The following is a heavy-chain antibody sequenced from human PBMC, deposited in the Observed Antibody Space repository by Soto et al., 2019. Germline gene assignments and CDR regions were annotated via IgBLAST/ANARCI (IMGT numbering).Heavy chain of an antibody. CDR3: ASKLGIDLYYYGMDV. J-gene: IGHJ6*02. CDR2: ISSSGTTI. Sequence: GGSLRLSCAGTGFIFSDFYMSWIRQAPGKGLEWVSYISSSGTTIYYADSVKGRFTISRDNAKRSVYLQMNSLRAEDTAVYYCASKLGIDLYYYGMDVWGQGTTVTVSS. V-gene: IGHV3-11*01. CDR1: GFIFSDFY. D-gene: IGHD7-27*01.